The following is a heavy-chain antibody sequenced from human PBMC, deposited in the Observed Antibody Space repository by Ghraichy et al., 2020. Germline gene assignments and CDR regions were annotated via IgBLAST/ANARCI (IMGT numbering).Heavy chain of an antibody. D-gene: IGHD3-10*01. CDR2: IYYSGST. CDR1: GVSISSSSYY. V-gene: IGHV4-39*01. J-gene: IGHJ4*01. Sequence: SQTLSLTCTVSGVSISSSSYYWGWIRQPPGKGLEWIGSIYYSGSTSYNPSRKSRVTISVDTSKNQFSLKLSSVTAADTAVYYCARSYYYGSGFDYWGQGTLVTGSS. CDR3: ARSYYYGSGFDY.